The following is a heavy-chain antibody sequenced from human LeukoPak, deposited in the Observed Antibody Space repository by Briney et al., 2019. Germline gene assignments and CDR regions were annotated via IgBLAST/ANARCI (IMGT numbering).Heavy chain of an antibody. CDR2: IYYSGST. D-gene: IGHD3-3*01. CDR3: ARGRYDDYGMDV. CDR1: GGSISSYY. Sequence: SETLSLTCTVSGGSISSYYWSWIRQPPGKELEWIGYIYYSGSTNYNPSLKSRVTISVDTSKNQFSLKLSSVTAADTAVYYCARGRYDDYGMDVWGQGTTVTVSS. J-gene: IGHJ6*02. V-gene: IGHV4-59*01.